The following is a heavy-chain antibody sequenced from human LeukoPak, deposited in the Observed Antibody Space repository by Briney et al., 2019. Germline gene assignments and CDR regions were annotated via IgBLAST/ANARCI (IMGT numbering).Heavy chain of an antibody. CDR1: GDSVSSNSAA. CDR2: TYYRSKWYN. J-gene: IGHJ4*02. V-gene: IGHV6-1*01. D-gene: IGHD6-19*01. Sequence: SQTLSLTCAISGDSVSSNSAAWNWIRRSPSRGLEWLGRTYYRSKWYNDYAVSVKSRITINPDTSKNQFSLQLNSVTPEDTAVYYCAREDETGYSSGWYRERAFDYWGQGTLVTVSS. CDR3: AREDETGYSSGWYRERAFDY.